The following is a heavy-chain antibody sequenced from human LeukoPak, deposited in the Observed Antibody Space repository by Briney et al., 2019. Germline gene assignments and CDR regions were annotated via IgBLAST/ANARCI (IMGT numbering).Heavy chain of an antibody. CDR3: ANAYVS. CDR1: GFTFGSYA. J-gene: IGHJ5*02. D-gene: IGHD2-21*01. V-gene: IGHV3-23*01. Sequence: GGSLRLSCAASGFTFGSYAMTWVRQAPGKGLEWVSAISGSGASTFYADSVKGRFTISRDNSKNTLSLQMNSLRAEDTAVYYCANAYVSWGQGTLVTVSS. CDR2: ISGSGAST.